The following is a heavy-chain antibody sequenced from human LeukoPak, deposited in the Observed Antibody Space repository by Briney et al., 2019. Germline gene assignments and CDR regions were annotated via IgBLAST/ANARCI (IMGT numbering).Heavy chain of an antibody. CDR1: GGSISGYY. CDR3: ARAGGGYSYAWRFDY. Sequence: PSETLSLTCTVSGGSISGYYCSWIRQPPGKGLEWIGYIYYSGSTNYNPSLKSRVTISVDTSKNQFSLKLSSVTAADTAVYYCARAGGGYSYAWRFDYWGQGTLVTVSS. J-gene: IGHJ4*02. CDR2: IYYSGST. D-gene: IGHD5-18*01. V-gene: IGHV4-59*01.